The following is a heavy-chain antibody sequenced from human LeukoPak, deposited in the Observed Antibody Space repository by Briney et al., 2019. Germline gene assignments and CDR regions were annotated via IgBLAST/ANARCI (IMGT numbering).Heavy chain of an antibody. V-gene: IGHV1-18*04. CDR3: ARDLPYCSSTSCYGYFDY. CDR1: GYTFTGYY. CDR2: ISAYNGNT. D-gene: IGHD2-2*01. J-gene: IGHJ4*02. Sequence: ASVKVSCKASGYTFTGYYMHWVRQAPGQGLEWMGWISAYNGNTNYAQKLQGRVTMTTDTSTSTAYMELRSLRSDDTAVYYCARDLPYCSSTSCYGYFDYWGQGTLVTVSS.